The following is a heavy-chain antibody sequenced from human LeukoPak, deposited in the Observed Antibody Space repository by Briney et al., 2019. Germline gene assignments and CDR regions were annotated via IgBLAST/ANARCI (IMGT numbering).Heavy chain of an antibody. CDR2: ISYDGSNK. J-gene: IGHJ4*02. D-gene: IGHD3-22*01. Sequence: GGSLRLSCAASGFTFSSYAMHWVRQAPGKGLEWVAVISYDGSNKYYADSVKGRFTNSRDNSKNTLYLQMNSLRAEDTAVYYCARDSRYFSYDSSGYPIYWGQGTLVTVSS. V-gene: IGHV3-30*01. CDR3: ARDSRYFSYDSSGYPIY. CDR1: GFTFSSYA.